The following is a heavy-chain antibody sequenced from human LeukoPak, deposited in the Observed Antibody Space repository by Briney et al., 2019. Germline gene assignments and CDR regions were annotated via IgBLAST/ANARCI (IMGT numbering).Heavy chain of an antibody. CDR2: NSGGST. CDR1: GFTFSNYN. D-gene: IGHD6-13*01. Sequence: GRSLRLSCIASGFTFSNYNINWVRQAPGKGLEWVSSNSGGSTYYADSVKGRFTISRDNSKNTLDLQMNSLRDEDTAVYYCAKDLGSSSWYIDYWGQGTLVTVSS. J-gene: IGHJ4*01. V-gene: IGHV3-23*01. CDR3: AKDLGSSSWYIDY.